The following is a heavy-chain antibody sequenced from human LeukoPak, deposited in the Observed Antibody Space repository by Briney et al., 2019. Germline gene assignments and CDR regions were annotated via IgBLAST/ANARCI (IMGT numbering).Heavy chain of an antibody. V-gene: IGHV3-21*04. CDR3: ARGSSSSWL. J-gene: IGHJ4*02. CDR1: GFTFSSYS. Sequence: GGSLRLSCAASGFTFSSYSMNWVRQAPGKGLEWVSSISSSSSYIYHADSVKGRFTISRDNAKNSLYLQMNSLRAEDTAVYYCARGSSSSWLWGQGTLVTVSS. CDR2: ISSSSSYI. D-gene: IGHD6-13*01.